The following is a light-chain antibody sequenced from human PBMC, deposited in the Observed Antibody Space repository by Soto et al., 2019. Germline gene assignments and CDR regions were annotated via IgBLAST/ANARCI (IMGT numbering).Light chain of an antibody. CDR2: KAS. CDR1: QSISSW. Sequence: DILMTQSPSTLSASVGDRVTITCRASQSISSWLAWYQQKPGKAPKLLIYKASSLESGVPSRFSGSGSGTEFTLTISSLQPDDLATYYCQHYNSYSGTFGQGTKVEIK. V-gene: IGKV1-5*03. CDR3: QHYNSYSGT. J-gene: IGKJ1*01.